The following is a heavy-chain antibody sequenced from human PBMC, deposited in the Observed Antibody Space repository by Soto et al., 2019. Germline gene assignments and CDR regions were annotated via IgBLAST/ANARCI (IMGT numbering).Heavy chain of an antibody. Sequence: EVQLVESGGGLIQPGGSRKLSCAASGFTVGNNYMSWFRQAPGKGLEWVSLIYATGTTKYADSVKGRFTVSRDNAKNTLYLQMNSLRAEDTAVYYCAKDGRGSGSHYNSFGYWGQGTLVTVSS. J-gene: IGHJ4*02. CDR3: AKDGRGSGSHYNSFGY. CDR2: IYATGTT. D-gene: IGHD3-10*01. V-gene: IGHV3-53*01. CDR1: GFTVGNNY.